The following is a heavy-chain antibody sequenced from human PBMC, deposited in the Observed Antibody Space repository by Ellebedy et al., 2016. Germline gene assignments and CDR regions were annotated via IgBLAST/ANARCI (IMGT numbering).Heavy chain of an antibody. J-gene: IGHJ4*02. Sequence: GESLKISCAASGFTLSDHYMDWVRQAPGKGLEWVGRSKNKINSYTIEYAASVQGRFTISRDDSRKSVDLQMNSLKTEDTAVYYCALHWGVGGRGRNWGQGTLVTVSS. CDR3: ALHWGVGGRGRN. CDR1: GFTLSDHY. CDR2: SKNKINSYTI. V-gene: IGHV3-72*01. D-gene: IGHD2-15*01.